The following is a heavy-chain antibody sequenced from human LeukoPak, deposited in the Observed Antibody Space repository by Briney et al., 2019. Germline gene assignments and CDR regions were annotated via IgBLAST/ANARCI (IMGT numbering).Heavy chain of an antibody. CDR1: GFTFSSHA. CDR3: AKEKRPLRDGYNGIFDY. J-gene: IGHJ4*02. CDR2: ISGSGGST. V-gene: IGHV3-23*01. Sequence: GGSLRLSCAASGFTFSSHAMSWVRQAPGKGLEWVSAISGSGGSTYYADSVKGRFTISRDNSKNTLYLQMNSLRAEDTAVYYCAKEKRPLRDGYNGIFDYWGQGTLVTVSS. D-gene: IGHD5-24*01.